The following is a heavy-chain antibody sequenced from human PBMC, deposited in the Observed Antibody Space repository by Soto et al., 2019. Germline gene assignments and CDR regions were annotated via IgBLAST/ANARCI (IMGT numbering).Heavy chain of an antibody. J-gene: IGHJ6*02. V-gene: IGHV1-69*01. CDR1: GGTFSSHS. CDR3: STSVYCSTTRCYYYYGLDA. D-gene: IGHD2-2*01. Sequence: QVQLVQSGAEVKKPGSSVKVSCKVSGGTFSSHSINCVRQAPGQGPEWMGGFIPIFGTENYVQKFQGRVTITADEPTSTAYMELSSLTSEDTALYYCSTSVYCSTTRCYYYYGLDAWGQGTTVIVSS. CDR2: FIPIFGTE.